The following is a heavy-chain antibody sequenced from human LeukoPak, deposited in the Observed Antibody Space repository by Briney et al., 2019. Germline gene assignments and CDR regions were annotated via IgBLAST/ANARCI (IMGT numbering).Heavy chain of an antibody. CDR1: GFTFTRAW. D-gene: IGHD3-10*01. J-gene: IGHJ4*02. CDR3: AAWFEVSFT. V-gene: IGHV3-7*01. CDR2: MNEDGSGR. Sequence: GGSLRLSCVGSGFTFTRAWMSWLRLTPKKGLEWVAHMNEDGSGRFYVDSAEGRFTISRDDTQNSVYLQMNSLRVDDTAIYYGAAWFEVSFTGGQGTLDTVPS.